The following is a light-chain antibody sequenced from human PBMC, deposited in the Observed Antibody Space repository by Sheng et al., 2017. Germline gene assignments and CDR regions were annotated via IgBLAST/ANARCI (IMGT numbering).Light chain of an antibody. Sequence: EIVLTQSPATLSLSPGERATLSCRASQSVSSYLAWYQQKPGQAPRLLMYDASNRATGIPARFSGSGSGTDFTFTISSLEPEDSAVYYCQQRTNWATFGQGTRLEIK. CDR2: DAS. J-gene: IGKJ5*01. V-gene: IGKV3-11*01. CDR3: QQRTNWAT. CDR1: QSVSSY.